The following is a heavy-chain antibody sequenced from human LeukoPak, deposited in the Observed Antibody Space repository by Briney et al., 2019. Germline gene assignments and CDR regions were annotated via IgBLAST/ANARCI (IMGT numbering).Heavy chain of an antibody. V-gene: IGHV3-30*18. D-gene: IGHD3-9*01. J-gene: IGHJ5*02. Sequence: PGGSLRLSCAASGFNFNSYAMHWVRQAPGKGLEWVAFISYDGSYKDYADSVRGRFTISRDNSKNTLYLQMNSLRAEDTALYYCAKPYSGTILTGWFDPWGQGTLVTVSS. CDR2: ISYDGSYK. CDR3: AKPYSGTILTGWFDP. CDR1: GFNFNSYA.